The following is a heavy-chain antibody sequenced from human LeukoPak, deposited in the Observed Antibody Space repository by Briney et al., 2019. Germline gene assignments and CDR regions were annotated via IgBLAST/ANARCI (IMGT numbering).Heavy chain of an antibody. V-gene: IGHV3-33*01. CDR1: GFTFSSYG. J-gene: IGHJ4*02. D-gene: IGHD3-22*01. Sequence: GGSLRLSCAASGFTFSSYGMHWVRQAPGKGLEWVAVIWYGGSNKYYADSVKGRFTISSDNSKNTLYLQMNSLRAEDTAVYYCARDRDYYDSSGYYDYWGQGTLVTVSS. CDR2: IWYGGSNK. CDR3: ARDRDYYDSSGYYDY.